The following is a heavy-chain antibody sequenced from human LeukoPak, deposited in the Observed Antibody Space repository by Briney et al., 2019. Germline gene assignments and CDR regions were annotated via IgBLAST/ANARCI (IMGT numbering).Heavy chain of an antibody. D-gene: IGHD6-19*01. Sequence: PSETLSLTCTVSGGSVSSGSYYGRWIRQPPGKGLEWIGYIYYSGSTNYNPSLKSRVTISVDTSKNQFSLKLSSVTAADTAVYYCARGEAGYSSGWYFDLWGRGTLVTVSS. V-gene: IGHV4-61*01. CDR3: ARGEAGYSSGWYFDL. CDR1: GGSVSSGSYY. J-gene: IGHJ2*01. CDR2: IYYSGST.